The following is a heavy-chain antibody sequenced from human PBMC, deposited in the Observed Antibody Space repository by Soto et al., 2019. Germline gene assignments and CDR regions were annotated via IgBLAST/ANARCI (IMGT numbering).Heavy chain of an antibody. CDR2: ISGGGETT. CDR1: GFTFSSYA. CDR3: ALNSSSGSYYFDY. Sequence: EVQLLESGGGLVQPGGSLRLSCAASGFTFSSYAMWWVRQAPGKGLECVSAISGGGETTYYADSVKGRFTISRDNSKNNLYLQRNNLRAEDTAEYYCALNSSSGSYYFDYWGQGTLVTVSS. D-gene: IGHD3-10*01. J-gene: IGHJ4*02. V-gene: IGHV3-23*01.